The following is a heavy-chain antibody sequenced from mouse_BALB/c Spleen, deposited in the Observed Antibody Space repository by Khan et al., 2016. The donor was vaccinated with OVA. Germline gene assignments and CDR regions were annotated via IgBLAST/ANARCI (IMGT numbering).Heavy chain of an antibody. D-gene: IGHD6-1*01. CDR3: ARSASYWFFDV. CDR2: INTYTGEP. CDR1: GYTFTNYG. Sequence: QIQLVQSGPELKKPGETVKISCKASGYTFTNYGMNWVKQAPGKGLKWMGWINTYTGEPTYADDFKGRFAFSLETSANTAYLQINNLKNEDPATYFCARSASYWFFDVWGAGTTVTVSS. J-gene: IGHJ1*01. V-gene: IGHV9-3-1*01.